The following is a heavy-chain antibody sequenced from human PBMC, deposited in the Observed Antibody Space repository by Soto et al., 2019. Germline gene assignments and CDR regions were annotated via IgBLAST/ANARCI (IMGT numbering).Heavy chain of an antibody. D-gene: IGHD1-7*01. CDR2: ISWNSGSI. V-gene: IGHV3-9*01. Sequence: PGGSLRLSCAASGFTFDDYAMHWVRQAPGKGLEWVSGISWNSGSIGYADSVKGRFTISRDNAKNSLYLQMNSLRAEDTALYYCAKAPGGNWNYCDYWGQGTLVTVSS. J-gene: IGHJ4*02. CDR1: GFTFDDYA. CDR3: AKAPGGNWNYCDY.